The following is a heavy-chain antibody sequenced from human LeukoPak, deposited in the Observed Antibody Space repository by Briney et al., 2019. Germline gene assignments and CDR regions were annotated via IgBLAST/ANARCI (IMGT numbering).Heavy chain of an antibody. CDR3: ARPATAMVPYYFDY. Sequence: GASLKISCKGSGYNFTSYWIGWVRQLPGKGLEWMGIIYPGDSDTRYSPSFQGQVTISADKSISTAYLQWSSLKASDTAMYYCARPATAMVPYYFDYWGQGTLVTVSS. CDR2: IYPGDSDT. V-gene: IGHV5-51*01. D-gene: IGHD5-18*01. J-gene: IGHJ4*02. CDR1: GYNFTSYW.